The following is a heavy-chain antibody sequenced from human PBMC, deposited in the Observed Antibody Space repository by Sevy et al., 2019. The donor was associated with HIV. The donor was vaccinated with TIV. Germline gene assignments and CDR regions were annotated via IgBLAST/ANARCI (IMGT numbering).Heavy chain of an antibody. CDR1: GYTFTSYG. J-gene: IGHJ6*03. Sequence: ASVEVSCKASGYTFTSYGISWVRQAPGQGLEWMGWISAYNGNTNYAQKLQGRVTMTTDTSTSTAYMELRSLRSDDTAVYYCARVPPGGAVAGTSYYYYYMDVWGKGTTVTVSS. V-gene: IGHV1-18*01. CDR3: ARVPPGGAVAGTSYYYYYMDV. D-gene: IGHD6-19*01. CDR2: ISAYNGNT.